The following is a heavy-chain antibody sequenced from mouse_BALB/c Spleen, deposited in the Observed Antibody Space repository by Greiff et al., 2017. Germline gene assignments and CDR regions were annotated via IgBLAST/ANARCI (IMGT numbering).Heavy chain of an antibody. CDR3: ARLSGPRGAMDY. J-gene: IGHJ4*01. Sequence: EVQGVESGPGLVKPSQSLSLTCTVTGYSITSDYAWNWIRQFPGNKLEWMGYISYSGSTSYNPSLKSRISITRDTSKNQFFLQLNSVTTEDTATYYCARLSGPRGAMDYWGQGTSVTVSS. CDR2: ISYSGST. V-gene: IGHV3-2*02. CDR1: GYSITSDYA. D-gene: IGHD3-1*01.